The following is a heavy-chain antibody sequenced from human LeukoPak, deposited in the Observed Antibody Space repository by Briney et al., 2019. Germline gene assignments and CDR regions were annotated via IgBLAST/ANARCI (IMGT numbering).Heavy chain of an antibody. D-gene: IGHD5-12*01. J-gene: IGHJ4*02. CDR2: IYSGGST. CDR3: ARDIGYSGYDYSFDY. Sequence: PGGSLRLSCAASGFTVSSNYMSWVRQAPGKGLEWVSVIYSGGSTYYADSVKGRFTISRDNSKNTLYLQMNSLRAEDTAVYYCARDIGYSGYDYSFDYWGQGTLVTVSS. V-gene: IGHV3-66*01. CDR1: GFTVSSNY.